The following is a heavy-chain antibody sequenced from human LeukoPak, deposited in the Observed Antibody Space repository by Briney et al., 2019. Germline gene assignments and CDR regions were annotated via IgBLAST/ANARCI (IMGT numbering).Heavy chain of an antibody. CDR2: IYPRDGST. Sequence: ASVKVSCKASGYTFTSNYIHWVRQAPGQGLEWMGMIYPRDGSTGYAQKFQGRVTMTRDTSITTAYMELSSLRSDDTAVYYCARVGDFWSGLLDYWGQGTLVTVSS. J-gene: IGHJ4*02. D-gene: IGHD3-3*01. CDR1: GYTFTSNY. CDR3: ARVGDFWSGLLDY. V-gene: IGHV1-46*01.